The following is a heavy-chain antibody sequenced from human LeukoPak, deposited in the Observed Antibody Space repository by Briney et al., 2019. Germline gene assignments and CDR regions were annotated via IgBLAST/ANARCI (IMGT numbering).Heavy chain of an antibody. J-gene: IGHJ4*02. V-gene: IGHV3-23*01. D-gene: IGHD1-26*01. Sequence: GGSLRLSCAASGFTFSSYAMSWVRQAPGKGLEWVSAISGSGGSTYYADSVKGRFTISRDNSKNTLYLRMNSLRAEDTAVYYCAKQNPEWELRGYYFDYWGQGTLVTVSS. CDR2: ISGSGGST. CDR1: GFTFSSYA. CDR3: AKQNPEWELRGYYFDY.